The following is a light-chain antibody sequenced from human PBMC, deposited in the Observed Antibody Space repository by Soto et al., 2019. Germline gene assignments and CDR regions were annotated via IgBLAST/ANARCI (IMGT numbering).Light chain of an antibody. Sequence: EIVLTQSPGTLSLSPGERATLSCRASQSVSSSYLARYQQKPGQAPRLLIYDASSRATGIPDRFSGSGSGTDFTLTISRLEPEDFVVYYCQQYGSSHTFGQGTKLEIK. CDR1: QSVSSSY. CDR2: DAS. V-gene: IGKV3-20*01. J-gene: IGKJ2*01. CDR3: QQYGSSHT.